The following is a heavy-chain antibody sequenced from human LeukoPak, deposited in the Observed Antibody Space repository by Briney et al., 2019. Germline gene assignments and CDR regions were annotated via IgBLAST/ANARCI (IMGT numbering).Heavy chain of an antibody. Sequence: PETLSLTCTVSGGSISSYYWSWIRQPPGKGLEWIGYIYYSGSTNYNPSLKSRVNISVDTSKNQFSLKLSSVTAADTAVYYCAVTPIQANYFDYWGQGTLVTVSS. CDR3: AVTPIQANYFDY. CDR2: IYYSGST. D-gene: IGHD1-1*01. J-gene: IGHJ4*02. CDR1: GGSISSYY. V-gene: IGHV4-59*01.